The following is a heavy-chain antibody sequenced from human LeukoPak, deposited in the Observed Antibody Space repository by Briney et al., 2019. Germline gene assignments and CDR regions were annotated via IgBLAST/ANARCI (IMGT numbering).Heavy chain of an antibody. D-gene: IGHD4-17*01. V-gene: IGHV3-7*03. CDR3: ARAVTSTEGY. CDR1: GFTLSRYW. CDR2: INEDGRGK. J-gene: IGHJ4*02. Sequence: GGSLRLSCAPSGFTLSRYWMTWVCQAPRRGLECVASINEDGRGKHYVASLKGRFTISRDNAQKSVYLEMNSLRAEDTAVYYCARAVTSTEGYWGQGTLVTVSS.